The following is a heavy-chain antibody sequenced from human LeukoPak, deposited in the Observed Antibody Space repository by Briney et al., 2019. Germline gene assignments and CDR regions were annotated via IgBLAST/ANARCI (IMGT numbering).Heavy chain of an antibody. CDR2: ISAYNGNT. Sequence: ASVKVSCKASGYTFTSYGISWVRQAPGQGLEWMGWISAYNGNTNYAQKLQGRVTMTTDTSTSTAYMELRGLRSDDTAVYYCARGVGRGYSGYDPYDYWGQGTLVTVSS. CDR1: GYTFTSYG. V-gene: IGHV1-18*01. CDR3: ARGVGRGYSGYDPYDY. D-gene: IGHD5-12*01. J-gene: IGHJ4*02.